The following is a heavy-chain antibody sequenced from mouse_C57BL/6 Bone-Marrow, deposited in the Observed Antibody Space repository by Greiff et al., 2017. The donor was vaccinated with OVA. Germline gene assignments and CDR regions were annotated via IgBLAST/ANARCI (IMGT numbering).Heavy chain of an antibody. J-gene: IGHJ3*01. D-gene: IGHD2-2*01. CDR3: ASRCYYGYWAY. CDR1: GYTFTSYW. Sequence: QVQLQQPGAELVRPGTSVKLSCKASGYTFTSYWMHWVKQRPGQGLEWIGVIDPSDSYTNYNQQFKGKATLTVDTSSITAYMQLSSLTSADSAVYSCASRCYYGYWAYWGQGTLVTVSA. V-gene: IGHV1-59*01. CDR2: IDPSDSYT.